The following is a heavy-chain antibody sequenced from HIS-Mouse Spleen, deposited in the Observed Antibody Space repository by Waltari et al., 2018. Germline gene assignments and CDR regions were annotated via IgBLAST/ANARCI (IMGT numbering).Heavy chain of an antibody. J-gene: IGHJ5*02. D-gene: IGHD2-21*02. CDR1: GGSISSSSYY. V-gene: IGHV4-39*01. CDR3: ARKRTASGWFDP. Sequence: QLQLQESGPGLVKPSETLSLTCTVSGGSISSSSYYWGWIVSIYYSGSTYYNPSLKSRVTISVDTSKNQFSLKLSSVTAADTAVYYCARKRTASGWFDPWGQGTLVTASS. CDR2: IYYSGST.